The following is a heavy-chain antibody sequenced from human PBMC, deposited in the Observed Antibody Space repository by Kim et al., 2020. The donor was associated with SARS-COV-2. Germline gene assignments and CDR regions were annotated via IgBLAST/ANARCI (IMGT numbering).Heavy chain of an antibody. D-gene: IGHD3-3*01. Sequence: GGSLRLSCAASGFTFSSYWMSWVRQAPGKGLEWVANIKQDGSEKYYVDSVKGRFTISRDNAKNSLYLQMNSLRAEDTAVYYCARVRTDFWSWAAAFDIWGQGTMVTVSS. J-gene: IGHJ3*02. V-gene: IGHV3-7*01. CDR1: GFTFSSYW. CDR2: IKQDGSEK. CDR3: ARVRTDFWSWAAAFDI.